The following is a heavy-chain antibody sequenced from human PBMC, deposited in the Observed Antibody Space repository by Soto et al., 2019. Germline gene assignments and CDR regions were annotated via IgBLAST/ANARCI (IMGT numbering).Heavy chain of an antibody. CDR3: AKEKDRIFDY. V-gene: IGHV3-43*01. CDR2: ITWDAGSA. CDR1: GFTFDDHT. Sequence: PGGSLRLSCAGSGFTFDDHTMHWVRQAPGKGLEWVSLITWDAGSAFYADSVRGRFTISRDNSKNSLYLQMNSLRTEDSALYYCAKEKDRIFDYWGRGTPVTVPQ. J-gene: IGHJ4*02.